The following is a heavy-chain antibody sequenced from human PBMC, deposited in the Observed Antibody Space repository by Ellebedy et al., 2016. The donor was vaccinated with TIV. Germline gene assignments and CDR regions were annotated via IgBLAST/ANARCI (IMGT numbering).Heavy chain of an antibody. CDR3: ARDGEHSSGPTQPYYYYGMDV. Sequence: PGGSLRLSFAASGFTFSDYYMSWIRQAPGKGLEWVSYISSSGSTIYYADSVKGRFTISRDNAKNSLYLQMNSLRAEDTAVYYCARDGEHSSGPTQPYYYYGMDVWGQGTTVTVSS. V-gene: IGHV3-11*01. D-gene: IGHD6-19*01. CDR1: GFTFSDYY. CDR2: ISSSGSTI. J-gene: IGHJ6*02.